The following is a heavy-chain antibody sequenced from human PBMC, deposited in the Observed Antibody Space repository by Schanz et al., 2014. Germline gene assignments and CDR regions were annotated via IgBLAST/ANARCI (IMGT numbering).Heavy chain of an antibody. CDR3: AKDPHKDYGGKPQTFDI. CDR2: IWYDGNNK. Sequence: QVQLVESGGGVVPPGRSLRLSCAASGFTFSSYGMHWVRQAPGKGLEWVAVIWYDGNNKYYADSVKGRFTISRDNSKNILYLQMNSLRAEDTALYYCAKDPHKDYGGKPQTFDIWGQGTMVTVSS. J-gene: IGHJ3*02. V-gene: IGHV3-33*06. D-gene: IGHD4-17*01. CDR1: GFTFSSYG.